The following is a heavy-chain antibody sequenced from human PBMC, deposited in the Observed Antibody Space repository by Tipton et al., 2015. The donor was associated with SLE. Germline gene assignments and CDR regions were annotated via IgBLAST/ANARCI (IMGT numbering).Heavy chain of an antibody. D-gene: IGHD6-19*01. Sequence: TLSLTCTISGYSITSGYYWGWIRQSPGKGLEWIGSIYHSGRTQHNPSLKSRVTMSVDASRNEIALKLTSVTAADTGIYYCVRSKNGAVDYWGRGTLITVSS. CDR1: GYSITSGYY. V-gene: IGHV4-38-2*02. J-gene: IGHJ4*02. CDR2: IYHSGRT. CDR3: VRSKNGAVDY.